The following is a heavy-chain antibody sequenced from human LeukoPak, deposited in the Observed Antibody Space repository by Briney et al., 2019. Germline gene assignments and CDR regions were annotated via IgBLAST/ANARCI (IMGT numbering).Heavy chain of an antibody. CDR2: IYYSGST. J-gene: IGHJ4*02. CDR1: GGSISSYY. V-gene: IGHV4-59*01. CDR3: ARRDPTTGRYFDY. D-gene: IGHD3-10*01. Sequence: SETLSLTCTVSGGSISSYYWSWIRQPPGKGLEWIGYIYYSGSTNYNPSLKSRVTISADTSKNQFSLKLSSVTAADTAVYYCARRDPTTGRYFDYWGQGTLVTVSS.